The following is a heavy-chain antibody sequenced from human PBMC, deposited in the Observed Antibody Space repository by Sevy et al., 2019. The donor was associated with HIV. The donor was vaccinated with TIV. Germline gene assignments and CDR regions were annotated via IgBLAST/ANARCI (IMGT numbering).Heavy chain of an antibody. J-gene: IGHJ4*02. CDR1: GFTVNSNY. Sequence: GGSLRLSCAASGFTVNSNYMTWVRQAPGKGLEWVSVIYSGGTTDYAYSVKGRFTISRDNSKNTLYLQMNSLRADDTAVYYCARDWNGLGYVDYWGQGTLVTVSS. V-gene: IGHV3-53*01. CDR3: ARDWNGLGYVDY. D-gene: IGHD1-1*01. CDR2: IYSGGTT.